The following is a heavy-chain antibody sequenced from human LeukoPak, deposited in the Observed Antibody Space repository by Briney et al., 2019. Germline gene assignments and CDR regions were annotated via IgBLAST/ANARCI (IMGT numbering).Heavy chain of an antibody. Sequence: ASVKVSCTASGGTFSSYTISWVRQAPGQGLEWMGRIIPILGIANYAQKFQGRVTITADKSTSTAYMELSSLRSEDTAVYYCAREVVGATTDYWGQGTLVTVSS. J-gene: IGHJ4*02. CDR3: AREVVGATTDY. CDR2: IIPILGIA. V-gene: IGHV1-69*04. D-gene: IGHD1-26*01. CDR1: GGTFSSYT.